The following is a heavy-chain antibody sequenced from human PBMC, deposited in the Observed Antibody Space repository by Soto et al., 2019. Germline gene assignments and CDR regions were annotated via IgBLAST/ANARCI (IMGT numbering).Heavy chain of an antibody. CDR2: ISGSGGST. V-gene: IGHV3-23*01. CDR1: GFTFSSYA. CDR3: AKDPLYYYDSSGYYHY. Sequence: PGGSLRLSCAASGFTFSSYAMSRVRQAPGKGLEWVSAISGSGGSTYYADSVKGRFTISRDNSKNTLYLQMNSLRAEDTAVYYCAKDPLYYYDSSGYYHYWGQGTLVTVSS. D-gene: IGHD3-22*01. J-gene: IGHJ4*02.